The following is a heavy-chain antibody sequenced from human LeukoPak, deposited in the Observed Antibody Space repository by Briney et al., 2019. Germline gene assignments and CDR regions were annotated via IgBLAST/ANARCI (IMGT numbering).Heavy chain of an antibody. D-gene: IGHD4-17*01. CDR3: ARGEDYGDYFDY. J-gene: IGHJ4*02. V-gene: IGHV3-53*01. CDR2: IYSGGST. CDR1: GFTVSSNY. Sequence: GGSLRLSCAASGFTVSSNYMSWVHQAPGKGLEWVSVIYSGGSTYYADSVKGRFTISRDNSKNTLYLQMNSLRAGDTAVYYCARGEDYGDYFDYWGQGTLVTVSS.